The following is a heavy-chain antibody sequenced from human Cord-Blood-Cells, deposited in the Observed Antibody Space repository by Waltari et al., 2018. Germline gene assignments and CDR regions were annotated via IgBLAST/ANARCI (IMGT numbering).Heavy chain of an antibody. CDR3: ARELGGATGGVYYFDY. J-gene: IGHJ4*02. CDR2: INHSGST. V-gene: IGHV4-34*01. D-gene: IGHD1-26*01. Sequence: QVQLQQWGAGLLKPSETLSLTCAVYGGSFSGYYWRWIRQPPGKGLEWIGKINHSGSTHYNPSLKSRVTISVDTSKTQFSLKLSSVTAADTAVYYCARELGGATGGVYYFDYWGQGTLVTVSS. CDR1: GGSFSGYY.